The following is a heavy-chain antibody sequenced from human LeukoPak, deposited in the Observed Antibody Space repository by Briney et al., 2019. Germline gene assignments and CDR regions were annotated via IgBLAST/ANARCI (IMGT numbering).Heavy chain of an antibody. CDR3: AKDIGVSIFGVGGYFDY. V-gene: IGHV3-9*03. J-gene: IGHJ4*02. CDR1: GFTFDDYA. D-gene: IGHD3-3*02. Sequence: GRSLRLSCAASGFTFDDYAMHWVRQAPGKGLEWVSGISWNSGSIGYADSVKGRFTISRDNAKNSLYLQMNSLRAEDMALYYCAKDIGVSIFGVGGYFDYWGQGTLVTVSS. CDR2: ISWNSGSI.